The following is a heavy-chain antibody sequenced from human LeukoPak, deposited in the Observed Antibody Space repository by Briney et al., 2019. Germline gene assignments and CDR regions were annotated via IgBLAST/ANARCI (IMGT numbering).Heavy chain of an antibody. Sequence: GGSLRLSCAASGFTFSNYAMHWVRQAPGKGLEWVAVISYDGNNKYYADSVKGRFTISRDNSKNTLYLQMDSLRAEDTAVYYCARGFGSTSWSIDYWGQGTLVTVSS. J-gene: IGHJ4*02. CDR3: ARGFGSTSWSIDY. D-gene: IGHD6-13*01. V-gene: IGHV3-30-3*01. CDR2: ISYDGNNK. CDR1: GFTFSNYA.